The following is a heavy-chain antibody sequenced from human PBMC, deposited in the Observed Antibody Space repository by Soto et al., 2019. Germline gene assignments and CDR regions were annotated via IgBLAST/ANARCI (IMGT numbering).Heavy chain of an antibody. J-gene: IGHJ6*03. CDR3: ARSDYSTSSLASYYMDV. D-gene: IGHD6-6*01. V-gene: IGHV4-31*03. CDR2: IYNSGST. Sequence: SETLSLTCTVSGGSISSGYYFWTWIRQHPGKGLEWIGYIYNSGSTYYNPSLKGRVYISVDTSNNQFSLKLNSVTAADTAVYYCARSDYSTSSLASYYMDVWGEGTTVTVSS. CDR1: GGSISSGYYF.